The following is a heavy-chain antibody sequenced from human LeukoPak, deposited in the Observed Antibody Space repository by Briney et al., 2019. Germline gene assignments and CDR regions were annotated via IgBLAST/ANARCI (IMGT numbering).Heavy chain of an antibody. Sequence: GGSLRLFCAASGFTFSSYSMNWVRQAPGKGLEWVSSISSSSYIYYADSVKGRFTISRDNAKNSLYLQMNSLRAEDTAVYYCARGLRFLEWLLWTDAFDIWGQGTMVTVSS. CDR3: ARGLRFLEWLLWTDAFDI. V-gene: IGHV3-21*01. J-gene: IGHJ3*02. CDR2: ISSSSYI. D-gene: IGHD3-3*01. CDR1: GFTFSSYS.